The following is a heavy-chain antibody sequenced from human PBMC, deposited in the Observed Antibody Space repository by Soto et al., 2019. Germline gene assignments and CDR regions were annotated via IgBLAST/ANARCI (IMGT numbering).Heavy chain of an antibody. CDR2: INGYNGNT. V-gene: IGHV1-18*01. Sequence: QVQLAQSGAEVKKPGASVKVSCKASGYTFSTYGISWVRQAPGQGLEWMGWINGYNGNTNYAPKLQGRITMTTDTSTTTAYMELRSLRSDDTAVYYCARMGDVPYYYYGMDVWGQGTTVTVSS. CDR1: GYTFSTYG. CDR3: ARMGDVPYYYYGMDV. D-gene: IGHD3-16*01. J-gene: IGHJ6*02.